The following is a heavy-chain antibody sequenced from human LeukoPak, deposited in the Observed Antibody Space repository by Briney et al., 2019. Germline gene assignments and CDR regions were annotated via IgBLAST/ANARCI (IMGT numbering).Heavy chain of an antibody. V-gene: IGHV3-53*01. J-gene: IGHJ4*02. CDR2: IYSGGST. D-gene: IGHD6-19*01. CDR1: EFTVSTNY. CDR3: ARGVASGWYTGLDY. Sequence: GGSLRLSCVASEFTVSTNYMSWVRQAPGKGLEWVSVIYSGGSTYYADSVKGRFTISRDNSKNTLYLQMNGLRAEDTAVYFRARGVASGWYTGLDYWGQGTLVTVSS.